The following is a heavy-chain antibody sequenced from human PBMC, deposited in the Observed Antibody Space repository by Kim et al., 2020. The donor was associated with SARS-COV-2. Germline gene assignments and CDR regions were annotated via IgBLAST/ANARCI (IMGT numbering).Heavy chain of an antibody. V-gene: IGHV4-4*02. CDR3: ARDRGRGSYRLYYYGMDV. J-gene: IGHJ6*02. Sequence: KRRVTISVDKSKNQFSLQLSSVTAADTAVYYCARDRGRGSYRLYYYGMDVWGQGTTVTVSS. D-gene: IGHD1-26*01.